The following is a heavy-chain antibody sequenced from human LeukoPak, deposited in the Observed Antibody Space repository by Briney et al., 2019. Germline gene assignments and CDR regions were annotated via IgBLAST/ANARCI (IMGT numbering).Heavy chain of an antibody. CDR1: GFTFSSYS. Sequence: WGSLRLSCAASGFTFSSYSMNWVRQPQRKGLEWVSSINSSSSYISYANSVKGRFTISRDNANNSLYLQMHSLIAEDTAVYYCVRDPAYEYVWGTYRPAVYLDYWGQGTLVTVSP. D-gene: IGHD3-16*02. J-gene: IGHJ4*02. CDR3: VRDPAYEYVWGTYRPAVYLDY. V-gene: IGHV3-21*01. CDR2: INSSSSYI.